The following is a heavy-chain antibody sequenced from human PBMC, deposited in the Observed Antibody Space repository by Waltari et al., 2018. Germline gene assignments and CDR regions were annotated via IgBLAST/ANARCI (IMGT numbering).Heavy chain of an antibody. J-gene: IGHJ6*03. Sequence: EVQLVESGGGLIQPGGSLRLSCAASGFTVSSNYMSWVRQAPGKGLEWVSVIYGGGSTYYADAVKGRFTIPRDDYKNTRYLEMNSLRAEDTDVYYCARVYNREQTYYYYYYMDVWGKGTTVTVSS. CDR1: GFTVSSNY. D-gene: IGHD1-26*01. V-gene: IGHV3-53*01. CDR2: IYGGGST. CDR3: ARVYNREQTYYYYYYMDV.